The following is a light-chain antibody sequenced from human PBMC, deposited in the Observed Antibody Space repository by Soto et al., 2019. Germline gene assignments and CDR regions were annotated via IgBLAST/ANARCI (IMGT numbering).Light chain of an antibody. Sequence: DIVMTQSPLSLPVTPGEPAPISCRSSQSLLHSDGYNYLDWYLQKPGQSPQLLICLGSNRASGVPDRFSGSGSGTDFTLTISRVEAEDFGLYYCMQALQTPWTFGQGTQVEVK. CDR2: LGS. CDR1: QSLLHSDGYNY. CDR3: MQALQTPWT. J-gene: IGKJ1*01. V-gene: IGKV2-28*01.